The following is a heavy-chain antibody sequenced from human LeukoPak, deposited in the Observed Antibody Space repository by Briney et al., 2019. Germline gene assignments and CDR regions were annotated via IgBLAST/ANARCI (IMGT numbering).Heavy chain of an antibody. D-gene: IGHD3-3*01. Sequence: PGGSLRLSSAASGFTFSSYAMSWVRQAPGKGLEWVSAITSSGGSTYYADSVKGRFTISRDNSRNTLYLQMNSLRAEDTAVYYCAPLGDFWSGLFGGMDVRGQGTTVTVSS. CDR3: APLGDFWSGLFGGMDV. CDR1: GFTFSSYA. J-gene: IGHJ6*02. V-gene: IGHV3-23*01. CDR2: ITSSGGST.